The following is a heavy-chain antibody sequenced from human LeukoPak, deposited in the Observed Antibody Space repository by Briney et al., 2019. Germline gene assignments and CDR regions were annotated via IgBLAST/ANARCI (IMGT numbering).Heavy chain of an antibody. D-gene: IGHD3-22*01. V-gene: IGHV3-21*01. CDR1: GFTFSSYS. J-gene: IGHJ4*02. CDR3: ARSRDSSGYYFAY. Sequence: PGGSLRLSCAASGFTFSSYSMNWVRQAPGKGLEWVSSISSSSYIYYADSVKGRFTISRDNAKNSLYLQMNSLRAEDTAVYYCARSRDSSGYYFAYWGQGTLVTVSS. CDR2: ISSSSYI.